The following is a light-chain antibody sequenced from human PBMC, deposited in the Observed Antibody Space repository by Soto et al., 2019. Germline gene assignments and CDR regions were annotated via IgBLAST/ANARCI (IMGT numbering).Light chain of an antibody. CDR3: MQALQTPLFT. CDR2: LGS. J-gene: IGKJ3*01. Sequence: DLVMTQSPLSLPVTPGEPASISCRSNQSLLHSNGYNYLDWYLQKPGQSPQLLIYLGSNRASGVPDRFSGSGSGTDFTLKIGRVESEDVGVYYCMQALQTPLFTFGPGTKVHI. CDR1: QSLLHSNGYNY. V-gene: IGKV2-28*01.